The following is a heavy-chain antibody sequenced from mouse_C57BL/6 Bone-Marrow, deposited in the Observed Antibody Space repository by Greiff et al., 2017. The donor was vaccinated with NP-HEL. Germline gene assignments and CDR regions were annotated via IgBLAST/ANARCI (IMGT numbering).Heavy chain of an antibody. CDR1: GYSITSDY. V-gene: IGHV3-8*01. J-gene: IGHJ1*03. Sequence: EVKLMESGPGLAKPSQTLSLTCSVTGYSITSDYLNWIRKFPGNKLEYMGYISYSGSTYYNPSLKSRISITRDTSKNQYYLQLNSVTTEDTATYYCARFLTGTRYFDVWGTGTTVTVSS. D-gene: IGHD4-1*01. CDR2: ISYSGST. CDR3: ARFLTGTRYFDV.